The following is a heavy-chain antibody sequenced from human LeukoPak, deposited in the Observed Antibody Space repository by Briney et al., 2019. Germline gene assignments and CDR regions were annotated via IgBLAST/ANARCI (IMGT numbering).Heavy chain of an antibody. CDR3: ARDRGAVTPDYFDY. Sequence: GGSLRLSCAAPGFTFSSYSMNWVRQAPGKGLEWVSYISSSSSTIYYADSVKGRFTISRDNAKNSLYLQMNSLRAEDTAVYYCARDRGAVTPDYFDYWGQGTLVTVSS. V-gene: IGHV3-48*04. CDR2: ISSSSSTI. J-gene: IGHJ4*02. CDR1: GFTFSSYS. D-gene: IGHD4-17*01.